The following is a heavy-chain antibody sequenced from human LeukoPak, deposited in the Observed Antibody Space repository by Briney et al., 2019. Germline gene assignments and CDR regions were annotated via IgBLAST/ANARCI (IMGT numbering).Heavy chain of an antibody. CDR3: ARVVYSSSWYKGGDY. V-gene: IGHV3-21*01. D-gene: IGHD6-13*01. CDR2: ISISIRYI. CDR1: GFTFSSYS. J-gene: IGHJ4*02. Sequence: GGSLRLSCAASGFTFSSYSMNWVRQAPGKGLEWVSSISISIRYISYADSVTAPFTISSDTAKNSLYLQINSLRAEDTAVYYCARVVYSSSWYKGGDYWGQGTLVTVSS.